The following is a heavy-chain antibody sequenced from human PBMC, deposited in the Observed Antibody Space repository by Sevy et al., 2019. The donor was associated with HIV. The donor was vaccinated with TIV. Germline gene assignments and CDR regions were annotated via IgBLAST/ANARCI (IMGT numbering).Heavy chain of an antibody. CDR3: ARGGYYYDNAAYYAFDS. D-gene: IGHD3-22*01. J-gene: IGHJ4*02. CDR1: GFTFSAYA. Sequence: GGSLRLSCTTSGFTFSAYAMHWVRQAPGKGLEWVAIIWSDGAYQYHGDSVKGRFTISRYNSKNTLYLQMNSLRVEDTAVYYCARGGYYYDNAAYYAFDSWGQGTLVTVSS. V-gene: IGHV3-33*01. CDR2: IWSDGAYQ.